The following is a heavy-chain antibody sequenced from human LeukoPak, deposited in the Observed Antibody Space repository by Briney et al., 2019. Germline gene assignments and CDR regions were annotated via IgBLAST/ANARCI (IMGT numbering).Heavy chain of an antibody. CDR2: IYSGGST. Sequence: GGSLRLSCAASGFTVSSNYMRWLRQAPGKGLEWASVIYSGGSTYYADSVKGRLTIARDNSKSTLYLQMNSLRAEDTAVYYCARGGNSGYAIYYFDYWGQGTLVTVSS. CDR1: GFTVSSNY. CDR3: ARGGNSGYAIYYFDY. D-gene: IGHD5-12*01. J-gene: IGHJ4*02. V-gene: IGHV3-53*01.